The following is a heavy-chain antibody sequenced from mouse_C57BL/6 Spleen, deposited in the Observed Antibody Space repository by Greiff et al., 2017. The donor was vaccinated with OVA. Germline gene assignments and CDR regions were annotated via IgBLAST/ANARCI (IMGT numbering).Heavy chain of an antibody. CDR2: INYDGSST. CDR1: GFTFSDYY. D-gene: IGHD2-1*01. J-gene: IGHJ3*01. V-gene: IGHV5-16*01. Sequence: EVHLVESEGGLVQPGSSMKLSCTASGFTFSDYYMAWVRQVPEKGLEWVANINYDGSSTYYLDSLKSRFIISRDNAKNILYLQMSSLKSEDTATYYCAREGSLYGNSWFAYWGQGTLVTVSA. CDR3: AREGSLYGNSWFAY.